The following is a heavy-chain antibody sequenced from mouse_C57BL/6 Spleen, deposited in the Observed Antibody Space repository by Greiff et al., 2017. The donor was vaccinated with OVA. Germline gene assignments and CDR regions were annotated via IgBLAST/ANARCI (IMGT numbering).Heavy chain of an antibody. CDR3: ARRQTYYGSSYYFDY. CDR2: IDPSDSYT. D-gene: IGHD1-1*01. Sequence: QVQLKQPGAELVKPGASVKLSCKASGYTFTSYWMQWVKQRPGQGLEWIGEIDPSDSYTNYNQKFKGKATLTVDTSSSTAYMQLSSLTSEDSAVYYCARRQTYYGSSYYFDYWGQGTTLTVSS. J-gene: IGHJ2*01. CDR1: GYTFTSYW. V-gene: IGHV1-50*01.